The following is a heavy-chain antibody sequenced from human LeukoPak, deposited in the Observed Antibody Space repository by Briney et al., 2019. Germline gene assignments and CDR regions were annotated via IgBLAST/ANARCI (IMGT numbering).Heavy chain of an antibody. CDR2: IYHSGST. J-gene: IGHJ4*02. D-gene: IGHD3-22*01. CDR1: GGSISSNW. Sequence: PSETLSLTCTVSGGSISSNWRSWVRQPPGKGLEWIGEIYHSGSTNYNPSLKSRVTISVDKSKNQFSLKLSSVTAADTAVYYCARVLYYYDSSGEFDYWGQGTLVTVSS. V-gene: IGHV4-4*02. CDR3: ARVLYYYDSSGEFDY.